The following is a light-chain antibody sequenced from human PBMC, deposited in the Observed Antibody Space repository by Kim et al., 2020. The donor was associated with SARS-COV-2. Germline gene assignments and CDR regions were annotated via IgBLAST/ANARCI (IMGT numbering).Light chain of an antibody. CDR3: LQHNTYPIT. CDR1: ETINDW. J-gene: IGKJ5*01. Sequence: DIQMTQSPSTLSASVGDRVTITCRASETINDWVAWYQQKPGKAPKLLINMATNLESGVPSRFSGSGFGTEFTLTISSVQPEDFATYFCLQHNTYPITFGQGTRLEIK. V-gene: IGKV1-5*03. CDR2: MAT.